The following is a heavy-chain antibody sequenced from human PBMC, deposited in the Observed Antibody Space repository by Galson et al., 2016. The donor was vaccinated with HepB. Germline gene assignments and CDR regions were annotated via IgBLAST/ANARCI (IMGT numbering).Heavy chain of an antibody. V-gene: IGHV1-46*01. CDR3: ARDNGHHSFDY. J-gene: IGHJ4*02. Sequence: SVKVSCKAPGYTFTNDYMHWVRQAPGQGLEWMGRIILSDGTTIHAQKFQCRVTMTRDMSTSAVFLELSSLGSDDTALYYCARDNGHHSFDYWGQGTLVTVFS. D-gene: IGHD2-8*01. CDR2: IILSDGTT. CDR1: GYTFTNDY.